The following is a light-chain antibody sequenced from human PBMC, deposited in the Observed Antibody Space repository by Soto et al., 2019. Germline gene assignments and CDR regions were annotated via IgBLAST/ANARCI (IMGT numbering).Light chain of an antibody. J-gene: IGKJ3*01. Sequence: EIVLTQSPATLSLSPGERATLSCRASQSVSSYLVWYQQKPGQAPRLLIYDASNRATGIPARFSGSGSGTDFTLTISSLEPEDFAVYYCQQYGSSPPTFGPGTKVDIK. CDR2: DAS. CDR3: QQYGSSPPT. V-gene: IGKV3-11*01. CDR1: QSVSSY.